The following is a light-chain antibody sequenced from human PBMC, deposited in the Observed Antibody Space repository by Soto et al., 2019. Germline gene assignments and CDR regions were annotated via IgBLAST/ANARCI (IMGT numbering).Light chain of an antibody. J-gene: IGKJ1*01. CDR1: QDIRSE. CDR2: GAT. CDR3: LQDYNYPRT. V-gene: IGKV1-6*01. Sequence: ALQMTQSPSSLSASVGDRVTITCRASQDIRSELGWYQQKPGKAPKLLIYGATILQSGVPSRFSGSGSGTDFTLTISRLQPEDFATYYCLQDYNYPRTFGQGTKVEVK.